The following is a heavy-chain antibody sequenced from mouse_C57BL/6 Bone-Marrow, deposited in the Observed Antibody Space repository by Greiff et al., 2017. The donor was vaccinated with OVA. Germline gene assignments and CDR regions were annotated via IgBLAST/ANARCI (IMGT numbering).Heavy chain of an antibody. CDR1: GYSFTDYN. CDR3: SLCNGSSNRYFDV. Sequence: VQLQQSGPELVKPGASVKISCKASGYSFTDYNMNWVQQSNGKSLEWIGVINPNYGTTSYNQKFKGKATLTVDQSSSTTYMQINSLTSEDAAVYYYSLCNGSSNRYFDVWGRGTTVTVTS. CDR2: INPNYGTT. V-gene: IGHV1-39*01. D-gene: IGHD1-1*01. J-gene: IGHJ1*03.